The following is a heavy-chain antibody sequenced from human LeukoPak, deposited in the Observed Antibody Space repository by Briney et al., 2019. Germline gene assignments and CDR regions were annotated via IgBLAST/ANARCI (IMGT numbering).Heavy chain of an antibody. CDR2: IKSKTDGGTT. J-gene: IGHJ1*01. Sequence: GGSLRLSCAASGFTFNTAWMNLVRQAPGKGLEYIGRIKSKTDGGTTYYAAPVKGRFTISRDDSKNTLYLQMNSLKIEDTALYYCTTDFRLWGQGTLVTVSS. V-gene: IGHV3-15*01. CDR3: TTDFRL. CDR1: GFTFNTAW.